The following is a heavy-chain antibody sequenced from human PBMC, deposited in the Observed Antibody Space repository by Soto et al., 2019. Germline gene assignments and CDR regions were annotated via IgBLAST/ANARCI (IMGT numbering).Heavy chain of an antibody. V-gene: IGHV5-51*01. CDR1: GYSFTSYW. Sequence: KTAEASVKISCKGSGYSFTSYWIGWVRQMPGKGLEWMGIIYRGDSDTRYRPSFPGEVTISADKSISTAYLKWSSLKASDTAMYYCARQYSSSWSLFFDYWGQGTLVTVSS. CDR3: ARQYSSSWSLFFDY. CDR2: IYRGDSDT. D-gene: IGHD6-13*01. J-gene: IGHJ4*02.